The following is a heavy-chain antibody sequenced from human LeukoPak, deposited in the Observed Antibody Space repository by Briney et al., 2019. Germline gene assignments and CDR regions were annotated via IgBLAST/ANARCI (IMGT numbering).Heavy chain of an antibody. V-gene: IGHV4-39*01. J-gene: IGHJ4*02. CDR3: ARHSGLGVVSPYSDY. CDR1: GGSISSSSHC. Sequence: PSETLSLTCTVSGGSISSSSHCWGWIRQPPGKGLEWIGIVSYGGSTHSSPSLKSRVTLAVDTSRNQFSLKLTPVTAADTAVYYCARHSGLGVVSPYSDYWGQGTLVTVSS. D-gene: IGHD3-16*01. CDR2: VSYGGST.